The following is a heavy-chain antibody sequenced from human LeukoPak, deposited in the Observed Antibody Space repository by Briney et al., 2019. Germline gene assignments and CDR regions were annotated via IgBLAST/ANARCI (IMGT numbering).Heavy chain of an antibody. CDR2: ISYDGSNK. J-gene: IGHJ3*02. Sequence: GGSLRLSCAASGFTFSGYGMHWVRQAPGKGLEWVAVISYDGSNKYYADSVKGRFTISRDNSKNTLYLQMNSLRAEDTAVYYCAKDSTYSSSWPNAFDIWGQGTMVTVSS. D-gene: IGHD6-13*01. V-gene: IGHV3-30*18. CDR3: AKDSTYSSSWPNAFDI. CDR1: GFTFSGYG.